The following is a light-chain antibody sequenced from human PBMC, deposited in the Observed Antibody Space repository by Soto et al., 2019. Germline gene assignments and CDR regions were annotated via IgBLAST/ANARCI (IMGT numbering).Light chain of an antibody. V-gene: IGLV2-8*01. CDR3: SSCAGSNNPYV. CDR1: SSDVGGCKF. J-gene: IGLJ1*01. CDR2: EVS. Sequence: QSALTQPPSASGSPGQSVTISCTGTSSDVGGCKFVSWYQQYPGKAPKLIIYEVSKRPSGVPDRFSGSKSGNTASLTVSGIQAEDEAYYYCSSCAGSNNPYVFGTGTKLTVL.